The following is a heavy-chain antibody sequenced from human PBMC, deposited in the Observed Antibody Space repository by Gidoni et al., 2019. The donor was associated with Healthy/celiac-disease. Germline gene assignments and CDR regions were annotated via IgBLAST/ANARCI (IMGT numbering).Heavy chain of an antibody. Sequence: QVQLQESGPGLVKPSQTLSLTCTVSGGSLSSGDYYWSWLRQPPGKGLEWIGYIYYSGSTYYNPSLKSRVTISVDTPKRQFSLKLSSVTAADTAMYYCARVGLFRGTAFDIWGQGTMVTVSS. CDR2: IYYSGST. J-gene: IGHJ3*02. D-gene: IGHD3-16*01. V-gene: IGHV4-30-4*01. CDR3: ARVGLFRGTAFDI. CDR1: GGSLSSGDYY.